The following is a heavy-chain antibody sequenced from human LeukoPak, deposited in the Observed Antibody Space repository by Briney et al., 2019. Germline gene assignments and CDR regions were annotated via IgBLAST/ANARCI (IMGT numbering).Heavy chain of an antibody. J-gene: IGHJ5*02. D-gene: IGHD3-22*01. CDR2: IIPIFGTA. Sequence: SVKVSCKASGGTFSSYAISWVRQAPGQGLEWMGGIIPIFGTANYAQKFQGRVTITADESTSTAYMELSSPRSEDTAVYYCARATTPMYYYDSSGPWGQGTLVTVSS. CDR1: GGTFSSYA. V-gene: IGHV1-69*01. CDR3: ARATTPMYYYDSSGP.